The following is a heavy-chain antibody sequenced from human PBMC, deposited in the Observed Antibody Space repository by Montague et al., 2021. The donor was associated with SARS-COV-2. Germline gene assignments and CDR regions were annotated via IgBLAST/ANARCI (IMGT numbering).Heavy chain of an antibody. CDR1: GFAFSKFA. J-gene: IGHJ6*02. Sequence: SLRLSCATSGFAFSKFAMHWVRQAPGTGLEWVAVVHSGGSSKDYADSVKGRFTISGDNSKNIVSLQMNTLRAEDTAVYFCAKDQLRGVGYGLDVWGQGTTVIVSS. CDR2: VHSGGSSK. CDR3: AKDQLRGVGYGLDV. D-gene: IGHD1-1*01. V-gene: IGHV3-23*03.